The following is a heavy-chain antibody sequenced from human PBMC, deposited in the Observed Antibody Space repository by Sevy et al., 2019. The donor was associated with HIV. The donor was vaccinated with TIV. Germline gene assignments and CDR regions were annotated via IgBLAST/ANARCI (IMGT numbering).Heavy chain of an antibody. V-gene: IGHV3-48*01. D-gene: IGHD3-10*01. CDR2: IGTSSSTI. J-gene: IGHJ6*02. Sequence: GGSLRLSCAASGFSFSTYSMNWVRQAPGKGLEWVSYIGTSSSTIHYADSVRGRFTISRDNGKNSLYLQMSSLRAADTALYYCARVPSTGRFGMDVWGQGTTVTVSS. CDR1: GFSFSTYS. CDR3: ARVPSTGRFGMDV.